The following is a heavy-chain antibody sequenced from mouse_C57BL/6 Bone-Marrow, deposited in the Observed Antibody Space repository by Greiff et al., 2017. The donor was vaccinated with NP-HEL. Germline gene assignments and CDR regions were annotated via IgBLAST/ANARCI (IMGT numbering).Heavy chain of an antibody. D-gene: IGHD1-1*01. V-gene: IGHV5-6*01. CDR2: ISSGGSYT. J-gene: IGHJ2*01. Sequence: EVQWVESGGDLVKPGGSLKLSCAASGFTFSSYGMSWVRQTPDKRLEWVATISSGGSYTYYPDSVKGRFTISRDNAKNTLYLQMSSLKSEDTAMYYCARDYYYGSSNFDYWGQGTTLTVSS. CDR1: GFTFSSYG. CDR3: ARDYYYGSSNFDY.